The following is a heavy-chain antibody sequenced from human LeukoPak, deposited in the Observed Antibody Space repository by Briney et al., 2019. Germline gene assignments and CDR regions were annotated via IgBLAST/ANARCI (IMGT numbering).Heavy chain of an antibody. J-gene: IGHJ4*02. D-gene: IGHD6-13*01. CDR3: ARDSEQQLTYYFDY. CDR2: ISYDGSNK. CDR1: GFTFSSYA. Sequence: PGGSLRLSCAASGFTFSSYAMHWVRQAPGKGLEWVAVISYDGSNKYYPDSVKGRFTISRDNSKNTLYLQMNSLRAEDTAVYYCARDSEQQLTYYFDYWGQGTLVTVSS. V-gene: IGHV3-30*04.